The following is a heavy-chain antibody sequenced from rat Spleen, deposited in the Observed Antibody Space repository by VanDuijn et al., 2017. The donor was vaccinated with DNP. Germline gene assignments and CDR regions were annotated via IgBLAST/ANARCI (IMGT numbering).Heavy chain of an antibody. J-gene: IGHJ3*01. D-gene: IGHD1-12*03. Sequence: EVQLVESGGGLVQPGRSLKLSCAASGFTFSAYYVAWVRQAPAKGLEWVATIIYDGSTTYYRDSVKGRFTISRDNAKNTLFLQMDSLRSEDTATYYCATSGYGYDGYPFAYWGQGTLVTVSS. CDR2: IIYDGSTT. CDR1: GFTFSAYY. V-gene: IGHV5-7*01. CDR3: ATSGYGYDGYPFAY.